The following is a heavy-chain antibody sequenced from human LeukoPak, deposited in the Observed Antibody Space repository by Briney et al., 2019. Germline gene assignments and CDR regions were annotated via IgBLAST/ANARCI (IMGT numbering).Heavy chain of an antibody. Sequence: GGSLRLSCAASGFTVSSNYMSWVRQAPGKGLEWVSVIYSGGSTDYADSVKGRFTISRDNSKNTLYLQMNSLRAEDTAVYYCALQNDSSPFDYWGQGTLVTVSS. CDR1: GFTVSSNY. V-gene: IGHV3-53*01. CDR2: IYSGGST. D-gene: IGHD3-22*01. J-gene: IGHJ4*02. CDR3: ALQNDSSPFDY.